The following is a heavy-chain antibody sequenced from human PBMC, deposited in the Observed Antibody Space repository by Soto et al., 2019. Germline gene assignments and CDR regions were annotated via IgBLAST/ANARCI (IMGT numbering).Heavy chain of an antibody. J-gene: IGHJ4*02. D-gene: IGHD3-16*02. V-gene: IGHV3-30*18. CDR2: ISYDGSNK. CDR3: AKGGLISTFGGVVVPYYFDS. Sequence: PGASLRLSCADSGFSFSGYGMHWVRQAPGKGLEWVAVISYDGSNKYYADSVRGRLPIARDNYRDTRYLQMNSLRAEETARYYCAKGGLISTFGGVVVPYYFDSWRQGSPVTV. CDR1: GFSFSGYG.